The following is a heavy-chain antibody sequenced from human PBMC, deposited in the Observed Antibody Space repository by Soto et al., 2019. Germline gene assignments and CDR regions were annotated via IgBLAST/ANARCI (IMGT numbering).Heavy chain of an antibody. D-gene: IGHD2-2*01. CDR3: ARDSYYCPSTSCYPLAFDI. V-gene: IGHV3-66*01. J-gene: IGHJ3*02. CDR2: IYSSGST. CDR1: GFTVSSNY. Sequence: EVQLVESGGGLVQPGGSLRLSCAASGFTVSSNYMSWVRQAPGKGLEWVSVIYSSGSTYYADSVKGRFTISRDNSKNTLYLQMNSLRAEDTAVYYCARDSYYCPSTSCYPLAFDIWGQGTMVTVSS.